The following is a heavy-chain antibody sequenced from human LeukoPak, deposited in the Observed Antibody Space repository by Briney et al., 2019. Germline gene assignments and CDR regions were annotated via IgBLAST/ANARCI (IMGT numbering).Heavy chain of an antibody. J-gene: IGHJ4*02. Sequence: PGGSLRLSCAASGFTFSSYWMHWVRQAPGKGLVWVSRINSDGSSTSYADSVKGRFTISRDNAKNTLYLQMNSLRAEDTAVYYCARVVVVPADLDYWGQGTLVTVSS. D-gene: IGHD2-2*01. CDR3: ARVVVVPADLDY. CDR2: INSDGSST. CDR1: GFTFSSYW. V-gene: IGHV3-74*01.